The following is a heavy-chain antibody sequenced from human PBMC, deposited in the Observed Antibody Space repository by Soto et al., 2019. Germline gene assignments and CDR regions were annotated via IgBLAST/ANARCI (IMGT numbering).Heavy chain of an antibody. CDR3: AGGGQWLPNWFDP. V-gene: IGHV6-1*01. J-gene: IGHJ5*02. CDR1: GDSVSSNSAA. D-gene: IGHD6-19*01. CDR2: TYYRSKWYN. Sequence: PSQTLSLTCAISGDSVSSNSAAWNCIIHSPSRGLEWLGRTYYRSKWYNDYAVSVKSRITINPDTSKNQFSLQLNSVTPEDTAVYYCAGGGQWLPNWFDPWGQGTLVTVSS.